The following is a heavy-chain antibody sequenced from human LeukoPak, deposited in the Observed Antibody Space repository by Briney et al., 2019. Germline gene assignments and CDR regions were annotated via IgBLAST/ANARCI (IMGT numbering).Heavy chain of an antibody. CDR2: IYYSGST. J-gene: IGHJ4*02. CDR3: ARSDIWSGYLSFDY. CDR1: GGSISSYY. V-gene: IGHV4-59*08. D-gene: IGHD3-3*01. Sequence: SETLSLTCTVSGGSISSYYWSWIRQPPGKGLEWIGYIYYSGSTNYNPSLKSRVTISVDTSKNQFSLKLSSVTAADTAVYYCARSDIWSGYLSFDYWGQGTLVTVSS.